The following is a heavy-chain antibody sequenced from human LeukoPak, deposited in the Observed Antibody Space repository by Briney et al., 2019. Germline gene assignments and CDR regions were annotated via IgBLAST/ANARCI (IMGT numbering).Heavy chain of an antibody. CDR3: ARATDYGANGFDY. CDR1: GFTFSTYS. J-gene: IGHJ4*02. D-gene: IGHD4-23*01. CDR2: ISTSSSYI. V-gene: IGHV3-21*01. Sequence: GGSLRLSCAASGFTFSTYSMNWVRHAPGEGVELVSSISTSSSYIYYADSVKGRFTISRDNAKNSLYLQMNSLRAEDTAVYYCARATDYGANGFDYWGQGTLVTVSS.